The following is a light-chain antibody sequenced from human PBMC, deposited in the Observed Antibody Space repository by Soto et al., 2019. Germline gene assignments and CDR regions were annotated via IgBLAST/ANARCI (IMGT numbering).Light chain of an antibody. J-gene: IGKJ1*01. V-gene: IGKV1-16*02. CDR1: QGISDH. CDR2: AAS. Sequence: DIQMSQSPSSLSASVGDRVTITCRASQGISDHLAWFQQKPGKAPKSLIYAASTLQSGVPSKFSGSGSGTDIILTISSRQAENFVTYYCPQYNTYPPTFGQGTTVQIK. CDR3: PQYNTYPPT.